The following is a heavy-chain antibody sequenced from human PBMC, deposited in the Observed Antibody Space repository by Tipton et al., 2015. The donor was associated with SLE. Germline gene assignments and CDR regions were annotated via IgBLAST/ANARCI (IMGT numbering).Heavy chain of an antibody. CDR1: GGSFSGYY. CDR3: ARGPSGIAARPSYFQH. Sequence: TLSLTCAVYGGSFSGYYWSWIRQPPGKGLEWIGEINHSGSTNYNPSLKSRVTISVDTSKNQFSLKLSSVTAADTAVYYCARGPSGIAARPSYFQHWGQGTLVTVSS. CDR2: INHSGST. J-gene: IGHJ1*01. D-gene: IGHD6-6*01. V-gene: IGHV4-34*01.